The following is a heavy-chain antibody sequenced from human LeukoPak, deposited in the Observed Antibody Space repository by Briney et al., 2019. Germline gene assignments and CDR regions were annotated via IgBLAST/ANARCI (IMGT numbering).Heavy chain of an antibody. D-gene: IGHD2-8*02. CDR2: MSGSSAGGTT. CDR1: GFTFNSYA. J-gene: IGHJ4*02. CDR3: AKATLVSCTGATCYPFDY. Sequence: GGSLRLSCAASGFTFNSYAMSWVRQAPGKRLEWVSTMSGSSAGGTTYYADSVKGRFTISRDNFKNTLYLQMNSLRAEDTAVYYCAKATLVSCTGATCYPFDYWGQGILVTVSS. V-gene: IGHV3-23*01.